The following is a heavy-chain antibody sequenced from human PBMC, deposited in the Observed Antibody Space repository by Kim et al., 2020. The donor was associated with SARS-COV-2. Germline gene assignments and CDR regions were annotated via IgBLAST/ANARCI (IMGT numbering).Heavy chain of an antibody. CDR3: AKALLRGVNFYYYGMDV. CDR1: GFTFSTHG. CDR2: VADDGRDK. J-gene: IGHJ6*01. Sequence: GGSLRLSCAASGFTFSTHGMHWVCQAPGKGLERVAVVADDGRDKYYADSVKGRFTISRDNAKKTLDLQMNSLRAEDTAGYYWAKALLRGVNFYYYGMDV. D-gene: IGHD3-10*01. V-gene: IGHV3-30*18.